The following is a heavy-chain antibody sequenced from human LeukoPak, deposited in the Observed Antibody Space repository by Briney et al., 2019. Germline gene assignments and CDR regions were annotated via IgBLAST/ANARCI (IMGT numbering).Heavy chain of an antibody. Sequence: PSETLSLTCGVSGGSFSGYYWNWIRQPPGKGLEWLGEINHSGSTNYNPSLKSRVTISVDTSQKQFSLRLSSVTAADTAVYYCARGRYLTTGGGAAAGFLDYWGQGTLVTVSS. D-gene: IGHD6-13*01. CDR3: ARGRYLTTGGGAAAGFLDY. J-gene: IGHJ4*02. CDR2: INHSGST. CDR1: GGSFSGYY. V-gene: IGHV4-34*01.